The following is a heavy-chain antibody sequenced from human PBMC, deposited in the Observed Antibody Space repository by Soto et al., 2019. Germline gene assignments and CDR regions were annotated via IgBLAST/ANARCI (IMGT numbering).Heavy chain of an antibody. CDR1: GFTFSSYA. J-gene: IGHJ4*02. CDR2: ISGSGGNT. CDR3: AKGVIFTVTEYYFDY. Sequence: PGGSLRLSCAASGFTFSSYAMSWVRQAPGKGLEWVSAISGSGGNTYYADSVKGRFTISRDNSKNTLYLQMNSLRAEDTAVYYCAKGVIFTVTEYYFDYWGQGTLVTVSS. V-gene: IGHV3-23*01. D-gene: IGHD4-4*01.